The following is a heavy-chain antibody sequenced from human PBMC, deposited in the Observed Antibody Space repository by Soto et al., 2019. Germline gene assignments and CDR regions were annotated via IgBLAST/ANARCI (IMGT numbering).Heavy chain of an antibody. D-gene: IGHD6-19*01. CDR1: GFTFSSYG. V-gene: IGHV3-30*18. CDR3: AKDRFGIAVKGKYNWFDP. J-gene: IGHJ5*02. Sequence: GGSLRLSCAASGFTFSSYGMHWVRQAPGKGLEWVAVISYDGSNKYYADSVKGRFTISRDNSKNTLYLQMNSLRAEDTAVYYCAKDRFGIAVKGKYNWFDPWGQGTLVTVSS. CDR2: ISYDGSNK.